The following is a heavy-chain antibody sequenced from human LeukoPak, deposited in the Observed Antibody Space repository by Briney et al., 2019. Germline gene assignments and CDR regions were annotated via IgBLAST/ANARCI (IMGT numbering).Heavy chain of an antibody. CDR1: GYTFTGYY. D-gene: IGHD3-3*01. Sequence: ASVKVSCKASGYTFTGYYMHWVRQAPGQGLEWMGWINPNSGGTNYAQKFQGRVTMTRVTSISTAYMELSRLRSDDTAVYYCASEGGETYYDFWSGSYWGQGTLVTVSS. J-gene: IGHJ4*02. CDR2: INPNSGGT. CDR3: ASEGGETYYDFWSGSY. V-gene: IGHV1-2*02.